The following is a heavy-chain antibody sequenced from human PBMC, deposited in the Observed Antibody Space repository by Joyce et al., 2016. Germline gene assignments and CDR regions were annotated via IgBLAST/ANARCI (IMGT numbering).Heavy chain of an antibody. CDR2: ISSSSSTI. D-gene: IGHD4-17*01. J-gene: IGHJ3*02. Sequence: EVQLVESGGGLVQPGGSLRLSWSASGFTFSSYSMNWVRQAPVKGLEWVSYISSSSSTIYYADSVKGRFTISRDNAKNSLYLQMNSLRAEDTAVYYCAKADYGDKIDAFDIWGQGTMVTVSS. CDR1: GFTFSSYS. V-gene: IGHV3-48*01. CDR3: AKADYGDKIDAFDI.